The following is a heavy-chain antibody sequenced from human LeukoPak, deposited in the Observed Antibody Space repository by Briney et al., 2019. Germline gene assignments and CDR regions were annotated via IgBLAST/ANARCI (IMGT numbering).Heavy chain of an antibody. Sequence: ASVKVSCKASGYTFTGYYMHWVRQAPGQGLEWMGWINPNSGGTNYAQKFQGRVTMTRDTSISTAYMELSRLRSDDTAVYYCARDYCSSWYLPDYWGQGTLVTVSS. CDR2: INPNSGGT. D-gene: IGHD6-13*01. J-gene: IGHJ4*02. V-gene: IGHV1-2*02. CDR3: ARDYCSSWYLPDY. CDR1: GYTFTGYY.